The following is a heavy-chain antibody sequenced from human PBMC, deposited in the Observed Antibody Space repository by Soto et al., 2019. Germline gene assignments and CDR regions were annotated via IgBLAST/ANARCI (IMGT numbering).Heavy chain of an antibody. CDR3: ASSGKYSSTSRDY. V-gene: IGHV1-2*02. J-gene: IGHJ4*02. CDR2: INPNSGGT. D-gene: IGHD6-19*01. CDR1: XXTFTGYX. Sequence: QVQLVQSGAEVQKPGASVKVSCXXXXXTFTGYXXXXXXXXXXXXXGWMGWINPNSGGTNYAQKFQGRDTMTRDTSISTAYMGLSRLKSDDTAVYYCASSGKYSSTSRDYWGKGTLVTVSS.